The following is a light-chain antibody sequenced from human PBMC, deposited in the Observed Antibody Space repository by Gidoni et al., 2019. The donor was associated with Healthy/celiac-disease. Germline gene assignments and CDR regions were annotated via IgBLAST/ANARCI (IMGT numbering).Light chain of an antibody. CDR1: SSDVGGYNY. Sequence: QSALTQPVSVSGSPGQSITISCTGTSSDVGGYNYVPWYQQHPGKAPKLMIYDVSNRPSGVSNRFSGSKSGNTASLTISGLQAEDEADYYCSSYTSSSPVVFGGGTKLTVL. V-gene: IGLV2-14*01. CDR2: DVS. J-gene: IGLJ2*01. CDR3: SSYTSSSPVV.